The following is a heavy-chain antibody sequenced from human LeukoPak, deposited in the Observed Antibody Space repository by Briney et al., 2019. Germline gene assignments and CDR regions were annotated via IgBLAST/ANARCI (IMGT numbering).Heavy chain of an antibody. Sequence: GGSLRLSCAASGFTFSNYWMSWVRQAPGKGLEWVANIKQDGSEKYYVDSVKGRFTISGDNAKNSLYLQMNSLRAEDTAVYYCARDGATFSGYDWYYYMDVWGKGTTVTVSS. CDR3: ARDGATFSGYDWYYYMDV. J-gene: IGHJ6*03. CDR2: IKQDGSEK. V-gene: IGHV3-7*01. CDR1: GFTFSNYW. D-gene: IGHD5-12*01.